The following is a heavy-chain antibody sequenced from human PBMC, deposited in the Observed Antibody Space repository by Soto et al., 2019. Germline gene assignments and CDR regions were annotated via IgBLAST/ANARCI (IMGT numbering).Heavy chain of an antibody. CDR2: IIPILDVA. CDR3: AQMWFGELWHGMDV. J-gene: IGHJ6*02. V-gene: IGHV1-69*02. Sequence: QLVQSGAEVKRPGSSVKVSCKASGGDFLSYTNSWVRQVPGQGPEWMGTIIPILDVAKNAQKFQGRVAITADKATSTVYMELRSLRSDDTAVYYCAQMWFGELWHGMDVWGQGTTITVSS. CDR1: GGDFLSYT. D-gene: IGHD3-10*01.